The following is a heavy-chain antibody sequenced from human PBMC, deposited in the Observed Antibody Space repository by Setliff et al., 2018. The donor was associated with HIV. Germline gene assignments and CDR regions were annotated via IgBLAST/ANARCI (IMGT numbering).Heavy chain of an antibody. V-gene: IGHV4-39*01. Sequence: LSLTCSVSGGSISSISYYWGWIRQPPGKGLEWIGNIYYSGNTYYNPSLKSRVTISVDTSKNQFSLKLSSVTAADTAVYYCARQRGAGSYRGSGYYFDYWGQGTLVTVSS. CDR1: GGSISSISYY. D-gene: IGHD3-10*01. CDR3: ARQRGAGSYRGSGYYFDY. CDR2: IYYSGNT. J-gene: IGHJ4*02.